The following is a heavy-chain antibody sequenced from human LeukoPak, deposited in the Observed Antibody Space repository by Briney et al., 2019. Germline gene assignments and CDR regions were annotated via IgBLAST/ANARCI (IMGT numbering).Heavy chain of an antibody. Sequence: PGRSLRLSCAASGFTFSSYAMHWVRQAPGKGLEWVAVISYDGSNKYYADSVKGRFTISRDNSKNTLYLQMNSLRAEDTAVYYCARGASTGTTYFDYWGQGTLVTVSP. CDR2: ISYDGSNK. CDR1: GFTFSSYA. V-gene: IGHV3-30-3*01. D-gene: IGHD1-1*01. J-gene: IGHJ4*02. CDR3: ARGASTGTTYFDY.